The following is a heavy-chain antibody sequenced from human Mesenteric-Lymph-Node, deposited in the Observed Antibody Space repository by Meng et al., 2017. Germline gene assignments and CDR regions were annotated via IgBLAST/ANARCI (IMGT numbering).Heavy chain of an antibody. CDR2: IGRGTDT. CDR1: GFTFSSNY. Sequence: GESLKISCAASGFTFSSNYMSWVRRAPGKGLEWVSAIGRGTDTYYADSVKGRFTISRDNAKNSLYLQMNSLRAEDTAVYYCARGPYIEYYGGNSPDYWGQGTLVTVSS. J-gene: IGHJ4*02. CDR3: ARGPYIEYYGGNSPDY. D-gene: IGHD4-23*01. V-gene: IGHV3-69-1*01.